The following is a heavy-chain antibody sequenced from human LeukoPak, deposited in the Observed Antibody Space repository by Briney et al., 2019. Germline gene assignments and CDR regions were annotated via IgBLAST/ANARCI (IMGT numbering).Heavy chain of an antibody. V-gene: IGHV4-39*01. J-gene: IGHJ4*02. CDR3: ARPRGSDPRAFDY. Sequence: PSETLSLTCTVSGGSISSSSYYWGWIRQPPGKGLEWIGSIYYSGSTYYNPSLKSRVTISVDTSKNQFSLKLSSVTAADTAVYHCARPRGSDPRAFDYWGQGTLVTVSS. CDR1: GGSISSSSYY. CDR2: IYYSGST. D-gene: IGHD3-10*01.